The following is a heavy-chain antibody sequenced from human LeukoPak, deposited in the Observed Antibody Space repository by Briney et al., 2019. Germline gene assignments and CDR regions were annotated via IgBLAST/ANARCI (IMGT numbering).Heavy chain of an antibody. Sequence: SETLSLTCTVSGDSMTRGGYYWSWVRQHPGKGLEWIGFIYQSGTTFYNPSLEGRAAISVDTSQNQFTLKLTSVAAADTAVYYCARAVDYRNYFDYWGQGTLVTVSS. J-gene: IGHJ4*02. V-gene: IGHV4-31*03. CDR2: IYQSGTT. CDR3: ARAVDYRNYFDY. D-gene: IGHD4-11*01. CDR1: GDSMTRGGYY.